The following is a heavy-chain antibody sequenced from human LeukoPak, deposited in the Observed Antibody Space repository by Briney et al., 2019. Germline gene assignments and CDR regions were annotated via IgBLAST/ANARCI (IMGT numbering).Heavy chain of an antibody. CDR3: AKGQTTVTISDAFDI. D-gene: IGHD4-17*01. V-gene: IGHV3-9*01. Sequence: GGSLRLSCAASGFTFSSYGMHWVRQAPGKGLEWVSGISWNSGSIGYADSVKGRFTISRDNAKNSLYLQMNSLRAEDTALYYCAKGQTTVTISDAFDIWGQGTMVTVSS. CDR1: GFTFSSYG. CDR2: ISWNSGSI. J-gene: IGHJ3*02.